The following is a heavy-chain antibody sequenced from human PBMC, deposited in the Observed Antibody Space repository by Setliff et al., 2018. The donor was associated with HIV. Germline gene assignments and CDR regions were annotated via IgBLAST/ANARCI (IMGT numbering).Heavy chain of an antibody. V-gene: IGHV3-48*03. CDR3: ARGAGGNSLSAFDI. J-gene: IGHJ3*02. Sequence: AGGSLRLSCAASGFTFSSYEMNWVRQAPGKGLEWVSYISSVSTIYYADSVKGRFTISRDNAKNSLYLQMNSLRAEDTAVYYCARGAGGNSLSAFDIWGQGTMVTVSS. CDR2: ISSVSTI. D-gene: IGHD2-21*01. CDR1: GFTFSSYE.